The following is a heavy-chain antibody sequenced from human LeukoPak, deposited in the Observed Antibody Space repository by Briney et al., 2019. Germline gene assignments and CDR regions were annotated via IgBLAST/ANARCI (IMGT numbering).Heavy chain of an antibody. Sequence: SETLSLTCTVSGGSINSYYRSWIRQPPGKGLEWIGYIYYSGNTNYNPSLKSRVTISVDTSKNQFSLKLTSVTTADTAVYYWTRDDGGFDSWGQGTLVTVSS. CDR1: GGSINSYY. J-gene: IGHJ4*02. D-gene: IGHD3-16*01. CDR2: IYYSGNT. V-gene: IGHV4-59*01. CDR3: TRDDGGFDS.